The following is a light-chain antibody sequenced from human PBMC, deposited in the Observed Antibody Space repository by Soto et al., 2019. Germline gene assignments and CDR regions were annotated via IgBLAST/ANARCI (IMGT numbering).Light chain of an antibody. CDR3: QQYGTSEII. V-gene: IGKV3-20*01. J-gene: IGKJ5*01. CDR2: GAS. Sequence: EIVMTQSPATLSVSLGERATLSCRASQSVSSSYLAWYQQKPGQAPRLLIYGASSRATGIPDRFSGSGSGTDFTLTISRLEPEDFAVFFCQQYGTSEIIFGQGTRLEIK. CDR1: QSVSSSY.